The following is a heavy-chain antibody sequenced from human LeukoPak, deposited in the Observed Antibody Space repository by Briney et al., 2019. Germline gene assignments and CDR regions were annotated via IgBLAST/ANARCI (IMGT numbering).Heavy chain of an antibody. CDR2: IYYSGST. CDR3: ARSGDSSGYYYGHFDY. Sequence: SETLSRTCTVSGGSISSYYWSWIRQPPGKGLEWIGYIYYSGSTNYNPSLKSRVTISVDTSKNQFSLKLSSVTAADTAVYYCARSGDSSGYYYGHFDYWGQGTLVTVSS. V-gene: IGHV4-59*01. J-gene: IGHJ4*02. CDR1: GGSISSYY. D-gene: IGHD3-22*01.